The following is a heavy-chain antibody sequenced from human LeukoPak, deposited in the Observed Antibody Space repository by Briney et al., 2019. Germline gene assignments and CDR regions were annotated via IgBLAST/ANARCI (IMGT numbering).Heavy chain of an antibody. CDR1: GFTFSSYA. D-gene: IGHD6-19*01. CDR2: ISGSGGST. V-gene: IGHV3-23*01. Sequence: QPGGSLRLSCAASGFTFSSYAMSWVRQAPGKVLEWVSAISGSGGSTYYADSVKGRFTISRDNSKNTLYLQMNSLRAEDTAVYYCAKDSEAWQWLVLNYWGQGTLVTVSS. J-gene: IGHJ4*02. CDR3: AKDSEAWQWLVLNY.